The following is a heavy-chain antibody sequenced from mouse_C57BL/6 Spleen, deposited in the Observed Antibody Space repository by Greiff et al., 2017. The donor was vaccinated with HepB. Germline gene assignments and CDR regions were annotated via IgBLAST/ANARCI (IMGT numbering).Heavy chain of an antibody. Sequence: VQLQQSGPGLVQPSQSLSITCTVSGFSLTSYGVHWVRQSPGKGLEWLGVIWSGGSTDYNAAFISRLSISKDNSKSQVFFKMNSLQADDTAIYYCAREPSIATVVATDYAMDYWGQGTSVTVSS. CDR2: IWSGGST. CDR3: AREPSIATVVATDYAMDY. J-gene: IGHJ4*01. V-gene: IGHV2-2*01. CDR1: GFSLTSYG. D-gene: IGHD1-1*01.